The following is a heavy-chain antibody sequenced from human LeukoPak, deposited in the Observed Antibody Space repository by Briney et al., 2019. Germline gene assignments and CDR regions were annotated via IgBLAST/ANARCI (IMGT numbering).Heavy chain of an antibody. Sequence: SETLSLTCNVSGGSITTYYWNWVRQPPGKGLEWIGHMLYSGATSYNPSLKSRVAISVDTFKSQVSLKVTSVTAADTAVYYCVGEKSFFGEAIWSQGTLVTVSS. CDR1: GGSITTYY. V-gene: IGHV4-59*01. D-gene: IGHD3-10*01. CDR3: VGEKSFFGEAI. CDR2: MLYSGAT. J-gene: IGHJ3*02.